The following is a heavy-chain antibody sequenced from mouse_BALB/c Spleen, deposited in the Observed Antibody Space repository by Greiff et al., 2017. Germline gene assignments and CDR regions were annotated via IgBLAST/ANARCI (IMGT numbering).Heavy chain of an antibody. CDR1: GYTFTSYW. V-gene: IGHV1S81*02. J-gene: IGHJ1*01. CDR2: INPSNGRT. CDR3: ARLPRLTTAKYFDV. D-gene: IGHD1-2*01. Sequence: QVQLQQPGAELVKPGASVKLSCKASGYTFTSYWMHWVKQRPGQGLEWIGEINPSNGRTNYNEKFKSKATLTVDKSSSTSYMQLSSLTSEDSAVYYCARLPRLTTAKYFDVWGAGTTVTVSS.